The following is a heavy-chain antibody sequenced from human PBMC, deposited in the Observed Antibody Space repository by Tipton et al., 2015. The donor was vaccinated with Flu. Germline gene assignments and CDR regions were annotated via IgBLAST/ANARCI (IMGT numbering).Heavy chain of an antibody. D-gene: IGHD6-13*01. J-gene: IGHJ3*02. CDR3: ARERAQQLVLDDAFDI. V-gene: IGHV1-69*01. CDR2: IIPIFGTA. CDR1: GGTFSSYA. Sequence: QLVQSGAEVKKPGSSVKVSCKASGGTFSSYAISWVRQAPGQGLEWMGGIIPIFGTANYARKFQGRVTITADESTSTAYMELSSLRSEDTAVYYCARERAQQLVLDDAFDIWGQGTMVTVSS.